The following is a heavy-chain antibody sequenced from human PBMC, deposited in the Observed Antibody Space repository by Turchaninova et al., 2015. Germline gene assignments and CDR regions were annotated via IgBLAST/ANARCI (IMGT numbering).Heavy chain of an antibody. CDR1: ECIFSSFS. CDR2: ISNRGTDI. CDR3: ARDIIGALWY. D-gene: IGHD1-26*01. J-gene: IGHJ4*02. V-gene: IGHV3-48*01. Sequence: LLFGFGLVDVGGVLRSWIVGFECIFSSFSKVEVRRTPGKGLEWISYISNRGTDIHYADSVRGRVTVSRDNAKNSLYLQMNSLRAEDTGVYYCARDIIGALWYWGQGTLVTVSS.